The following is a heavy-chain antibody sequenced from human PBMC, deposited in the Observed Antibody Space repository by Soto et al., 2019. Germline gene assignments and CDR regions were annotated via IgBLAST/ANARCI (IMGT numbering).Heavy chain of an antibody. J-gene: IGHJ4*02. CDR2: ISDGAAT. CDR3: AKGSHIAARPFFFDS. Sequence: EVQLLESGGGLVQPGESLRLSCAASGINFRSFAMNWVRQAPGKGLEWVSTISDGAATTYADSVKGRLTISRDNSKNTVSLQMNSLTAEDTAVYYCAKGSHIAARPFFFDSWGRGTLVTVSS. D-gene: IGHD6-6*01. V-gene: IGHV3-23*01. CDR1: GINFRSFA.